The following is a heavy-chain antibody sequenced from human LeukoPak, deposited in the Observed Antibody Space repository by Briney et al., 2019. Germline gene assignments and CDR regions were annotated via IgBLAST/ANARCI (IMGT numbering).Heavy chain of an antibody. V-gene: IGHV3-48*01. CDR3: ASEDSSSWYGWGGYYYYMDV. Sequence: GGSLRLSCAASGFTFSSYNMNWVRQAPGKGLEWVSYISSSSSTIYYADSVKGRITISRDNVKNSLNLHMTSLRAEDTAVYYCASEDSSSWYGWGGYYYYMDVWGKGTTVTVSS. CDR2: ISSSSSTI. J-gene: IGHJ6*03. CDR1: GFTFSSYN. D-gene: IGHD6-13*01.